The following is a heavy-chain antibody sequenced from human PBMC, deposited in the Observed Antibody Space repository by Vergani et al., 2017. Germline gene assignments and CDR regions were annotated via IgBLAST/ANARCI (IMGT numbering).Heavy chain of an antibody. CDR2: FDPDDGET. D-gene: IGHD5-24*01. V-gene: IGHV1-24*01. Sequence: QVQLVQSGAEVKKPGASVKVSCKVSGYTLTELSMHWVRQAPGKGLEWMGGFDPDDGETIYAQKFQGRVTMTEDTSTDTAYMELSSLRSEDTAVYYCALTRGDGYNRDPPFDYWGQGTLVTVSS. CDR1: GYTLTELS. CDR3: ALTRGDGYNRDPPFDY. J-gene: IGHJ4*02.